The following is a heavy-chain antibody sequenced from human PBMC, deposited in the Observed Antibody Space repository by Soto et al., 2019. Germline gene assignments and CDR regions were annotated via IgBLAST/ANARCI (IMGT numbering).Heavy chain of an antibody. Sequence: SVKVSCKASGGTFNKYAISWVRQAPGQGLEWMGGIIPIFGTANYAQKFQGRVTITADASTSTAYMELRSLRSEDTAVYYRARGVYHDCCCYYYFYWGQGTLVTVSS. J-gene: IGHJ4*02. CDR3: ARGVYHDCCCYYYFY. D-gene: IGHD3-22*01. CDR1: GGTFNKYA. CDR2: IIPIFGTA. V-gene: IGHV1-69*13.